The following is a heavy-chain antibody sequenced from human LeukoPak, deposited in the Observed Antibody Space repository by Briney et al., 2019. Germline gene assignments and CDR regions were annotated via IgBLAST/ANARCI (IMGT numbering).Heavy chain of an antibody. CDR1: GGTFSSYA. D-gene: IGHD3-10*01. CDR2: IIPILGIA. Sequence: GASVKVSCKASGGTFSSYAISWARQAPGQGLEWMGRIIPILGIANYAQKFQGRVTITADKSTSTAYMELSSLRSEDTAVYYCARGITMVRGVLQPDHYFDYWGQGTLVTVSS. V-gene: IGHV1-69*04. CDR3: ARGITMVRGVLQPDHYFDY. J-gene: IGHJ4*02.